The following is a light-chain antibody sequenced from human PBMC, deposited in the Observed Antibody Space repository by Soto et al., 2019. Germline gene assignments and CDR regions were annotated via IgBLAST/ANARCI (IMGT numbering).Light chain of an antibody. V-gene: IGKV1-39*01. J-gene: IGKJ5*01. CDR3: QQSYSTLIT. CDR2: AAS. CDR1: QSISSY. Sequence: DIQMTQSPSSLSASVGDRGTITCRVSQSISSYLNWYQQKPGKAPKLLIYAASSLQSGVPSRFSGSGSGTDFTLTISSLQPEDFATYYCQQSYSTLITFGQGTRLEI.